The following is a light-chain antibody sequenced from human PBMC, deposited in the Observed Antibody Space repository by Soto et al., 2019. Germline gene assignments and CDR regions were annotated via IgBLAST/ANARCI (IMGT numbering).Light chain of an antibody. J-gene: IGLJ1*01. V-gene: IGLV2-14*01. Sequence: QSALTQPASVSGSPGQSITISCTGTSSDVGGYNYVSWYQQHPGKAPKLMIYEVSNRPSGVSNRFSGSKSGNTASLTISGLQAEDEAEYYCISYTSSSTNVFGTGTKLTVL. CDR3: ISYTSSSTNV. CDR1: SSDVGGYNY. CDR2: EVS.